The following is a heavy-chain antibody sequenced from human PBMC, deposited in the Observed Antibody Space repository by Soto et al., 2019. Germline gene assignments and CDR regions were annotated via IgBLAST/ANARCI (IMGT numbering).Heavy chain of an antibody. CDR3: ARDRGYCSGGSCLGY. D-gene: IGHD2-15*01. J-gene: IGHJ4*02. V-gene: IGHV1-69*04. CDR2: IIPILGIA. CDR1: GGTFSSYT. Sequence: ASVKVSCKASGGTFSSYTISWVRQAPGQGLEWMGRIIPILGIANYAQKFQGRVTITADKSTSTAYMELSSLRSEDTAVYYCARDRGYCSGGSCLGYWGQGTLVTVSS.